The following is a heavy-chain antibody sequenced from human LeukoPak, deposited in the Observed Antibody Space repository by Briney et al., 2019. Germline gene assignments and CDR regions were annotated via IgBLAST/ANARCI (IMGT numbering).Heavy chain of an antibody. CDR3: ARPLGVQLVPTGCGY. V-gene: IGHV3-30-3*01. J-gene: IGHJ4*02. CDR1: GFTFSSYA. Sequence: PGGSLRLSCAASGFTFSSYAMHWVRQAPGKGLEWVSVISYDGSNKYYADSVKGRFTISRDNSKNTLYLQMNSLRAEDTAVYYCARPLGVQLVPTGCGYWGQGTLVTVSS. D-gene: IGHD6-13*01. CDR2: ISYDGSNK.